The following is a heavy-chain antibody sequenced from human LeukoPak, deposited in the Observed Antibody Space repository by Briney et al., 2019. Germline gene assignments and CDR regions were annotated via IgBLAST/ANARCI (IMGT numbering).Heavy chain of an antibody. CDR2: INPNTGGT. V-gene: IGHV1-2*06. Sequence: ASVKVSCKASGYTFTGYYIHWVRRAPGQGLEWMGRINPNTGGTNYAQKFQGRVTMTRDTSISTAYMELSRLTPDDTAVYYCARVGVDLWFDPWGQGTLVTVSS. CDR3: ARVGVDLWFDP. D-gene: IGHD3/OR15-3a*01. J-gene: IGHJ5*02. CDR1: GYTFTGYY.